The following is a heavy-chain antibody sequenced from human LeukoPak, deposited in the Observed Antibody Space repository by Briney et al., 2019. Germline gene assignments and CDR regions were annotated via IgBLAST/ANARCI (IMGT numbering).Heavy chain of an antibody. V-gene: IGHV4-34*01. J-gene: IGHJ4*02. D-gene: IGHD3-22*01. CDR2: INHSGST. CDR1: GGSFSGYY. CDR3: ARDHYDSSGYPFDY. Sequence: KPSETLSLTCAVYGGSFSGYYWSWIRQPPGKGLEWIGEINHSGSTNYKPSLKSRVTISVDTSKNQFSLKLSSVTAADTAVYYCARDHYDSSGYPFDYWGQGTLVTVSS.